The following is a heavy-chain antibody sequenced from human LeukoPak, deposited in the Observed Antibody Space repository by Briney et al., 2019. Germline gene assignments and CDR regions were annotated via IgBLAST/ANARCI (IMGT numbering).Heavy chain of an antibody. CDR1: GYSFTSYW. CDR3: ARASYDSSGYYLVSFFDY. Sequence: GESLKISCKGSGYSFTSYWIGWVHQMPGKGLEWMGIIYPGDSDTRYSPSFQGQVTISADKSISTAYLQWSSLKASDTAMYYCARASYDSSGYYLVSFFDYWGQGTLVTVSS. CDR2: IYPGDSDT. J-gene: IGHJ4*02. D-gene: IGHD3-22*01. V-gene: IGHV5-51*07.